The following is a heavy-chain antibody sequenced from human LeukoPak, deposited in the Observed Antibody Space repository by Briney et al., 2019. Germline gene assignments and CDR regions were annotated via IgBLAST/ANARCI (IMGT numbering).Heavy chain of an antibody. V-gene: IGHV3-30-3*02. CDR1: GFTFSSYA. CDR2: ISYDGSNK. D-gene: IGHD3-3*01. CDR3: AKRQYYDLEYFDY. J-gene: IGHJ4*02. Sequence: PGGSLRLSCAASGFTFSSYAMHWVRQAPGKGLEWVAVISYDGSNKYYADSVKGRFTISRDNSKNTLYLQMNSLRAEDTAVYYCAKRQYYDLEYFDYWGQGTLVTVSS.